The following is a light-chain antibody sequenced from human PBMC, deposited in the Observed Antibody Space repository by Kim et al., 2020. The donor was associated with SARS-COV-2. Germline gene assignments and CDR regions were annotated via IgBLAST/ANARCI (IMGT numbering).Light chain of an antibody. V-gene: IGKV1-5*03. CDR3: QQYNSYPYT. CDR2: KAS. CDR1: QSISSW. Sequence: TSVGDRVPIPCRASQSISSWLAWYQQKPGKAPKLLIYKASSLESGVPSRFSGSGSGTEFTLTISSLQPDDFATYYCQQYNSYPYTFGGGTKVDIK. J-gene: IGKJ4*01.